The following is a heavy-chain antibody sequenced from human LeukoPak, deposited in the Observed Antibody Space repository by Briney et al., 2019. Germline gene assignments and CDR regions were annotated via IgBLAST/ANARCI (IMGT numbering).Heavy chain of an antibody. D-gene: IGHD6-13*01. J-gene: IGHJ4*02. CDR2: IYSGGST. Sequence: GGSLRLSCAASGFTVSSNYMSWVRRAPGKGLEWVSVIYSGGSTYYADSVKGRFTISRDNAKNSLYLQMNSLRAEDTAVYYCARGASPSYSSSWYEANWGQGTLVTVSS. CDR3: ARGASPSYSSSWYEAN. CDR1: GFTVSSNY. V-gene: IGHV3-53*01.